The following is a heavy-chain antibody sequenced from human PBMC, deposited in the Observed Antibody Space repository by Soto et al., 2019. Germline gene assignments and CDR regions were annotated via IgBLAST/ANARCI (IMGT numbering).Heavy chain of an antibody. V-gene: IGHV3-30-3*01. CDR2: ISYDGSNK. CDR1: GITFISYA. D-gene: IGHD6-19*01. J-gene: IGHJ4*02. CDR3: VRDKSPYSSGWHNRHFDY. Sequence: QVQLVESGGGVVQPGRYLRISCAASGITFISYAMHWVRQAPGKGLEWVAVISYDGSNKYYADSVKGRFTISRDNSKTLYLQMNGLRAEDTAVYYCVRDKSPYSSGWHNRHFDYWGQGTLVTVSS.